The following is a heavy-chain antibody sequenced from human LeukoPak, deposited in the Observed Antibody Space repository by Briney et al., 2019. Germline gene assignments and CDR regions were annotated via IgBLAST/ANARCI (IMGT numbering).Heavy chain of an antibody. D-gene: IGHD4-11*01. V-gene: IGHV4-61*01. CDR1: GGSVSSGTYY. Sequence: SETLSLTCTVSGGSVSSGTYYWSWIRQPPGEGLEWIGYIYYSGSTNYNPSLKSRVTISVDTSKNQFSLKLSSVTAADTAVYYCARGGYSNANKFYYYGMDVWGQGTTVTV. CDR3: ARGGYSNANKFYYYGMDV. CDR2: IYYSGST. J-gene: IGHJ6*02.